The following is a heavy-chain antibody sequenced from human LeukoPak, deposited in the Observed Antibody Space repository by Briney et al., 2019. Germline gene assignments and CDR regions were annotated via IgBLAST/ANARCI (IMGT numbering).Heavy chain of an antibody. J-gene: IGHJ4*02. CDR1: GFIFSGYA. V-gene: IGHV3-64*01. Sequence: GGSLRLSCAASGFIFSGYAIYWVRQAPGKGLEYVSGISSNGGSRYYANSVKGRFTISRDNSKNMLYLQMGSLRAEDMAVYYCARERGSGWFRYFDYWGQGTLVTVSS. CDR3: ARERGSGWFRYFDY. D-gene: IGHD6-19*01. CDR2: ISSNGGSR.